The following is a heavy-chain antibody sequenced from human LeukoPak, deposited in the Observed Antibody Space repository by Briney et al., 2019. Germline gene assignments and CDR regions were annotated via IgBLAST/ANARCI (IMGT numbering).Heavy chain of an antibody. J-gene: IGHJ6*04. Sequence: GGSLRLSCAASGFTFSTYSMNWVRQAPGKGLEWVSHITVGRNTIYYADSVKGRFTISRDNAKNSLFLQMNSLRAEDTAVYYCAELGITMIGGVWGKGTTVTISS. CDR3: AELGITMIGGV. V-gene: IGHV3-48*01. CDR1: GFTFSTYS. CDR2: ITVGRNTI. D-gene: IGHD3-10*02.